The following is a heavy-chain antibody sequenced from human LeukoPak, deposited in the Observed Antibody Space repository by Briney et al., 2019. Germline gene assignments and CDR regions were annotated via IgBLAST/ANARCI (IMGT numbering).Heavy chain of an antibody. CDR3: ARGQTYYDFWSGQEGAWFDP. Sequence: ASVKVSCKASGYTFTSYDINWVRQATGQRLGRMGWMNPNSDNTGYAQKFQGRVTMTRNTSISTAYMELSSLRSEDTAVYYCARGQTYYDFWSGQEGAWFDPWGQGTLVTVSS. CDR1: GYTFTSYD. CDR2: MNPNSDNT. V-gene: IGHV1-8*01. J-gene: IGHJ5*02. D-gene: IGHD3-3*01.